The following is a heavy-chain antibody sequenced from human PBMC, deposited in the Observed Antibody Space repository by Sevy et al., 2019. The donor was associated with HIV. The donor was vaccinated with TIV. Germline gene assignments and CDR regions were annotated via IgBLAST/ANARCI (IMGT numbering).Heavy chain of an antibody. CDR2: ISYDENIQ. CDR3: AKDQGGYNYAPGY. D-gene: IGHD5-18*01. V-gene: IGHV3-30*18. CDR1: GLTFSTYG. Sequence: GGSLRLSCAASGLTFSTYGMHWVRQAPGKGLEWVAVISYDENIQYYADSVKGRFTVSRDNSKNTLYLQMNSLRAEDSAVYYCAKDQGGYNYAPGYWGQGTLVTVSS. J-gene: IGHJ4*02.